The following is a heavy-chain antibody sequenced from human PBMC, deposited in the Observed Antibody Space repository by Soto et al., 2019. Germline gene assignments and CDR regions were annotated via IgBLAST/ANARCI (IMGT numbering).Heavy chain of an antibody. CDR1: GGSIGKSNYF. CDR3: ARLGWGNGDSDY. J-gene: IGHJ4*02. D-gene: IGHD2-21*01. Sequence: QLQLQESGPGLVKSSETLSLTCTVSGGSIGKSNYFWGWIRQAPGKGLEWIASILYSGTTSYNSSLKSRVAISVDTSKNQFSLELNSVTAADTAVYYCARLGWGNGDSDYWGQGALVTVSS. V-gene: IGHV4-39*01. CDR2: ILYSGTT.